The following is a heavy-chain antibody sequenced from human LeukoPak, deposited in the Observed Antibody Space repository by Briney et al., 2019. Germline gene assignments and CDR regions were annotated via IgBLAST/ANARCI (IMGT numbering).Heavy chain of an antibody. J-gene: IGHJ4*02. CDR1: GFTFGSHA. Sequence: GGSLRLPCEASGFTFGSHAMYWVRQAPGKGLEWVAGIFGSGGSPHYADPVKGRFTISRDNSRNTVYLQINSLRAEDTAVYYCGKTTVGYSSSQKPAWPVDYWGQGTLVTVSS. CDR2: IFGSGGSP. V-gene: IGHV3-23*01. CDR3: GKTTVGYSSSQKPAWPVDY. D-gene: IGHD5-18*01.